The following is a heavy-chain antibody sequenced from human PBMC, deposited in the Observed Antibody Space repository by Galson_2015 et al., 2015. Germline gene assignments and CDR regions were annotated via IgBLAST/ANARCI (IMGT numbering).Heavy chain of an antibody. Sequence: LSLTCAVDGGSFSGYYWSWIRQPPGKGLEWIGAINTFGSTNFNPSLKPRVTLSKDTSNKRFSLKLTSVTAADTAVYFCARGPSKHQLLRGAVDLWGQGTLVTVSS. D-gene: IGHD1-26*01. CDR3: ARGPSKHQLLRGAVDL. V-gene: IGHV4-34*01. CDR1: GGSFSGYY. CDR2: INTFGST. J-gene: IGHJ5*02.